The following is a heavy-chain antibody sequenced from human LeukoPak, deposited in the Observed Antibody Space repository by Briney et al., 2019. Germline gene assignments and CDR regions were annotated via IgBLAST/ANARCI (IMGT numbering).Heavy chain of an antibody. D-gene: IGHD3-10*01. Sequence: PGGSLRLSCVASGFTFSSYWMSWARHTPGKGLEWVANINLDGSEKYYVDSVKGRFTISRGNAKNSLYLQMDSLRAEDTAVYYCARSRSGGYWGQGTLVTVSS. CDR1: GFTFSSYW. J-gene: IGHJ4*02. V-gene: IGHV3-7*01. CDR2: INLDGSEK. CDR3: ARSRSGGY.